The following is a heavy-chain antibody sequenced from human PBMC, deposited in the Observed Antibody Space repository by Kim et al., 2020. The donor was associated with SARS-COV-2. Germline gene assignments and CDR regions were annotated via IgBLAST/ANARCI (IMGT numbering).Heavy chain of an antibody. CDR2: NGNT. J-gene: IGHJ6*02. V-gene: IGHV1-3*01. Sequence: NGNTKYSQEFQGRVTITRDTSASTAYMELSSLRSEDTAVYYCARIMGDVWGQGTTVTVSS. CDR3: ARIMGDV.